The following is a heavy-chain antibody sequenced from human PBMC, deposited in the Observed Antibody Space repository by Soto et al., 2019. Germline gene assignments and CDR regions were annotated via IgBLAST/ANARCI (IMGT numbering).Heavy chain of an antibody. CDR1: GFTFSSYW. D-gene: IGHD3-10*01. Sequence: EVQLVESGGGLVQPGGSLRLSCAASGFTFSSYWMSWVRQAPGKGLEWVANIKQDGSEKYYVDSVKGRFTISRDNAKNSLYLKMSGLGAGATAVYYWARDFRVLAPRGFAPWGQGTLVPVSS. J-gene: IGHJ5*02. CDR3: ARDFRVLAPRGFAP. CDR2: IKQDGSEK. V-gene: IGHV3-7*03.